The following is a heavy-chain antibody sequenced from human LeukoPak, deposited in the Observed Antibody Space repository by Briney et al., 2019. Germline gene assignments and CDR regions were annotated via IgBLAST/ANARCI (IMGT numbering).Heavy chain of an antibody. V-gene: IGHV1-46*01. CDR2: INPFDGDT. Sequence: ASVKVSCKTSGYSFISYYIHWVRQAPGQGLEWMGMINPFDGDTTYSQNLHGRVIMTGDTSTTTVYMELSSLTSDDTAVYYCARDTIVASGAPSSFDLWGQTIMVTVSS. CDR3: ARDTIVASGAPSSFDL. J-gene: IGHJ3*01. D-gene: IGHD2-15*01. CDR1: GYSFISYY.